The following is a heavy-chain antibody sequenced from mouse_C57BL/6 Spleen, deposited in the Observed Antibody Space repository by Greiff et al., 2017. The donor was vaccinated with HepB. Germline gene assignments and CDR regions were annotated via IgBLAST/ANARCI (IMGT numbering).Heavy chain of an antibody. J-gene: IGHJ3*01. CDR1: GYTFTDYN. Sequence: EVQLQQSGPELVKPGASVKMSCKASGYTFTDYNMHWVKQSHGKSLEWIGYINPNNGGTSYNQKFKGKATLTVNKSSSTAYMELRSLTSEDSAVYYCAREGPYYSNYEGFAYWGQGTLVTVSA. V-gene: IGHV1-22*01. D-gene: IGHD2-5*01. CDR2: INPNNGGT. CDR3: AREGPYYSNYEGFAY.